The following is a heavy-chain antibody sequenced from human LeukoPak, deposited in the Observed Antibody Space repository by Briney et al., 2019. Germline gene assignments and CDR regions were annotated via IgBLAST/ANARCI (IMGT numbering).Heavy chain of an antibody. J-gene: IGHJ4*02. V-gene: IGHV4-61*02. CDR1: GGSISSDHYY. D-gene: IGHD3-3*01. Sequence: PSQTLSLTCTVSGGSISSDHYYWSWIRQPAGKGLEWIGRIYASGSTNYNPSLKSRVTMSLHTSKNQFSLNLTSVTAADTAVYYCARDNSRIDYSFWSSYYSDKNYFDYWGQGTLVTVSS. CDR2: IYASGST. CDR3: ARDNSRIDYSFWSSYYSDKNYFDY.